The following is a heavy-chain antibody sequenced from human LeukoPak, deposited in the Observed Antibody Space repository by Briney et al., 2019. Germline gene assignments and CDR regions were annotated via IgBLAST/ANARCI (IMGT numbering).Heavy chain of an antibody. D-gene: IGHD3-22*01. CDR3: ARDGHRMYYYESSDYRFDS. J-gene: IGHJ4*02. Sequence: VKVSCKASGYTFTSYDINWVRQATGQGLEWMGWMNPNSGNTGYAQKFQGRVTMTRNTSISTAYMELRSLRSDDTAVYFCARDGHRMYYYESSDYRFDSWGQGTLVTVSS. CDR2: MNPNSGNT. V-gene: IGHV1-8*01. CDR1: GYTFTSYD.